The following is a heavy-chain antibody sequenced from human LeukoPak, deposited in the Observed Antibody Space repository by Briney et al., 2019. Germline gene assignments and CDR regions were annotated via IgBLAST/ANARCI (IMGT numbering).Heavy chain of an antibody. CDR2: ISSSSSYI. V-gene: IGHV3-21*01. CDR1: GFTFSSYS. D-gene: IGHD3-22*01. Sequence: GGSLRLSCAASGFTFSSYSMNWVRQAPGKGLEWVSSISSSSSYIYYADSVKGRFTISRDNAKNSLYLQMNSLRAEDTAVYYCARWGNLDYYDSSGYPPDWGQGTRVTVSS. CDR3: ARWGNLDYYDSSGYPPD. J-gene: IGHJ4*02.